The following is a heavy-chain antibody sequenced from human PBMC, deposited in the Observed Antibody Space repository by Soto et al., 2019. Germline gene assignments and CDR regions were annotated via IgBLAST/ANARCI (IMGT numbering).Heavy chain of an antibody. CDR3: ASGYSYEAGGY. V-gene: IGHV3-11*05. CDR2: ISGSSSYT. D-gene: IGHD5-18*01. CDR1: EFTFSDYY. Sequence: QVQLVESGGGLVKPGGSLRLSCAASEFTFSDYYMSWIRQAPGKGLEWVSYISGSSSYTNYADSVKGRFTISRDNAKNSLYLQMNSLRAEDTAVYYCASGYSYEAGGYWGQGTLVTVSS. J-gene: IGHJ4*02.